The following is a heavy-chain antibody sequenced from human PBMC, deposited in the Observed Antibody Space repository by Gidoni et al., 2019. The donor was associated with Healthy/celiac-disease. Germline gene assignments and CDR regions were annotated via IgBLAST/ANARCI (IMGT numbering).Heavy chain of an antibody. Sequence: QVQLQASGPGLVKPSEPLSLTCTVSGGSISSYYWSWIRQPPGKGLEWIGRIYTSGSTHYNPSLKSRVTMSVDTSKNQFSLKLSSVTAADTAVYYCARDSGGYDEYYYYGMDVWGQGTTVTVSS. CDR3: ARDSGGYDEYYYYGMDV. CDR1: GGSISSYY. J-gene: IGHJ6*02. V-gene: IGHV4-4*07. CDR2: IYTSGST. D-gene: IGHD5-12*01.